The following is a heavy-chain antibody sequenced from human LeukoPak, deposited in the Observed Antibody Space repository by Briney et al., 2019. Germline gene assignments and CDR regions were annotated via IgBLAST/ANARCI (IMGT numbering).Heavy chain of an antibody. CDR2: IIPIFGTA. J-gene: IGHJ6*02. Sequence: GASVKVSCKASGGTFSSYAISWVRQAPGQGLEWMGGIIPIFGTANYAQKFQGRVTITADESTSTAYMELSSLRSEDTAVYYCARDRVPIVATTYYYYYGMDVWGQGTTVTVSS. V-gene: IGHV1-69*13. D-gene: IGHD5-12*01. CDR3: ARDRVPIVATTYYYYYGMDV. CDR1: GGTFSSYA.